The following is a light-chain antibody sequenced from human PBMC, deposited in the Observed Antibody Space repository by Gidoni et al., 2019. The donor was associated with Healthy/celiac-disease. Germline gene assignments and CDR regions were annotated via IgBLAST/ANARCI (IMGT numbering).Light chain of an antibody. Sequence: DIVLTLSPSPLPLSPGDRATHSCRASQSVSSSYLAWYQQKPGQAPRLLIYGASSRATGIPDRFSGSGSGTDFTLTISRLEPEDFAVYYCQQYGSSPKITFGQGTRLEIK. J-gene: IGKJ5*01. CDR1: QSVSSSY. V-gene: IGKV3-20*01. CDR3: QQYGSSPKIT. CDR2: GAS.